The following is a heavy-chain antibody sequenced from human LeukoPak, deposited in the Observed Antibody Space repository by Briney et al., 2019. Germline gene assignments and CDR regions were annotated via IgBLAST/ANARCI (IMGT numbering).Heavy chain of an antibody. Sequence: ASVNVSCKASGYTFTGYGISWVRQAPGQGLEGMGWISAYNGNTNYAQNLQRTVTVTTDTSTSTAYMELRSLRSDDTAVYYCARDRRCSGVSCPSYYYYIDVWGKGTTVTVSS. J-gene: IGHJ6*03. CDR1: GYTFTGYG. V-gene: IGHV1-18*01. CDR3: ARDRRCSGVSCPSYYYYIDV. D-gene: IGHD2-15*01. CDR2: ISAYNGNT.